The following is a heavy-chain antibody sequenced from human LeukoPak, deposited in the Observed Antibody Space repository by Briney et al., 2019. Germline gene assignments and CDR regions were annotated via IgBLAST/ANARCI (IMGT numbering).Heavy chain of an antibody. CDR1: GFTFSSYG. CDR3: AKDLYGGNSGYFQY. J-gene: IGHJ1*01. CDR2: IRYDGSNK. V-gene: IGHV3-30*02. Sequence: QPGGSLRLSCAASGFTFSSYGMHWVRQAPGKGLEWVAFIRYDGSNKYYADSVKGRFTFSRDNSKNTLYMQMNSLRAEDTAVYYCAKDLYGGNSGYFQYWGQGTLVTVSS. D-gene: IGHD4-23*01.